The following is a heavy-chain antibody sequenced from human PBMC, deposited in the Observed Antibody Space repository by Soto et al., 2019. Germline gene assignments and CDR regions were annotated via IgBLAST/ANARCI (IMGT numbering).Heavy chain of an antibody. J-gene: IGHJ6*02. CDR3: ARDRELRFLKWLPEDYYYYGMDV. Sequence: ASVKVSCTASGYTFTSYYMHWVRQAPGQGLEWMGIINPSGGSTSYAQKFQGRVTMTRDTSTSTVYMELSSLRSEDTAVYYCARDRELRFLKWLPEDYYYYGMDVWGQGTTVTVSS. CDR1: GYTFTSYY. D-gene: IGHD3-3*01. V-gene: IGHV1-46*01. CDR2: INPSGGST.